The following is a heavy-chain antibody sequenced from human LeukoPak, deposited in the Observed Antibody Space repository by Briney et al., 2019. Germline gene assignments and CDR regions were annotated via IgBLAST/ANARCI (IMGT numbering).Heavy chain of an antibody. CDR1: GFAFSSYT. CDR3: AKEAPRCSSTSCSQEN. Sequence: QSGGSLRLSCAASGFAFSSYTMTWVRQAPGKGLEWVSAVSGNGGNTFHADSVRGRFTISRDNSKNTLHLQMNSLRAEDTAVYYCAKEAPRCSSTSCSQENWGQGTLVTVSS. V-gene: IGHV3-23*01. CDR2: VSGNGGNT. J-gene: IGHJ4*02. D-gene: IGHD2-2*01.